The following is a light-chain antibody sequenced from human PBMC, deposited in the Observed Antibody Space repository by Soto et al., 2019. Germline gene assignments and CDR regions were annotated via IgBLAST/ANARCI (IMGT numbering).Light chain of an antibody. CDR3: QQYGTSAIT. CDR2: DAS. V-gene: IGKV3-11*01. CDR1: QSVSSY. J-gene: IGKJ5*01. Sequence: EIVMTQSPVTLSVSPGERVTLSCRASQSVSSYLAWYQQKPGQAPRLLIYDASNRATGIPARFSGSGSGTDFTLTISRLEPEDFAVYYCQQYGTSAITFGQGTRLEIK.